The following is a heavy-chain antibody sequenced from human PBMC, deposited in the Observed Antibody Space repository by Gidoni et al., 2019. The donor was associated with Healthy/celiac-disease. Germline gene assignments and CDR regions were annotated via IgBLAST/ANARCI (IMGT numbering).Heavy chain of an antibody. CDR2: INAGNGNT. V-gene: IGHV1-3*01. D-gene: IGHD6-13*01. CDR3: ARAAGRGGNYNWFDP. Sequence: QVQLVQSGAEVKKPGASVKVSCKASGYTFTSYAMHWVRQAPGQRLEWMGWINAGNGNTKYSQKFQGRVTITRDTSASTAYMELSSLRSEDTAVYYCARAAGRGGNYNWFDPWGQGTLVTVSS. CDR1: GYTFTSYA. J-gene: IGHJ5*02.